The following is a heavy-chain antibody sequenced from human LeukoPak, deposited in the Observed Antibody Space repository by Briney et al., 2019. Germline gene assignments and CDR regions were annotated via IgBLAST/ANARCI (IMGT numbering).Heavy chain of an antibody. CDR2: ISSNGGST. CDR3: VKDSSSGSYFDY. CDR1: GFTFSRYA. Sequence: GGSLRCYCSASGFTFSRYAMHWVRQAPGKGLEYVSAISSNGGSTYYADSVKGRFTISRDNSRNTLHLQMSSLRVEDTAVYYCVKDSSSGSYFDYWGQGTLVTVSS. V-gene: IGHV3-64D*06. J-gene: IGHJ4*02. D-gene: IGHD3-10*01.